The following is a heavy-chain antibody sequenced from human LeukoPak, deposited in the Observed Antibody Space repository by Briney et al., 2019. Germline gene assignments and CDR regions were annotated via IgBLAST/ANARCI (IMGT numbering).Heavy chain of an antibody. J-gene: IGHJ4*02. D-gene: IGHD5-24*01. Sequence: GASVKVSCEVSGYTLTELSMHWVRQAPGKGLEWMGGFDPEDGETIYAQKFQGRVTMTEDTSTDTAYMELSSLRSEDTAVYYCATVGRDGYNGYYFDYWGQGTLVTVSS. CDR1: GYTLTELS. V-gene: IGHV1-24*01. CDR2: FDPEDGET. CDR3: ATVGRDGYNGYYFDY.